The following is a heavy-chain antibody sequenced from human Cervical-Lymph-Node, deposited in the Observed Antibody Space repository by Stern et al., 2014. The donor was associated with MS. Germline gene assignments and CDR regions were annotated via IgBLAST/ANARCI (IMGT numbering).Heavy chain of an antibody. CDR2: INTNTGNP. CDR1: GYIFNDYA. Sequence: QVQLVQSGSELKKPGASVKVSCKASGYIFNDYAINWVRQAPGQGLEWMGWINTNTGNPTYAQGFTGRFVFSLDTSVSTAYLQINSLKAEDTDVYYCARDLLERLYGMDVWGQGTTVTVSS. V-gene: IGHV7-4-1*02. J-gene: IGHJ6*02. CDR3: ARDLLERLYGMDV. D-gene: IGHD1-1*01.